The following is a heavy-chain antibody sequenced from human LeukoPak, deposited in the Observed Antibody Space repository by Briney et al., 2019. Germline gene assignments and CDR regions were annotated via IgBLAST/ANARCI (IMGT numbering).Heavy chain of an antibody. CDR2: IKQDGSEK. J-gene: IGHJ4*02. CDR3: ARPSVYYYDSSGYYGY. D-gene: IGHD3-22*01. V-gene: IGHV3-7*01. Sequence: PGGSLRLSCAASGFTFSSYAMSWVRQAPGKGLEWVANIKQDGSEKYYVDSVKGRFTISRDNAKNSLYLQMNSLRAEDTAVYYCARPSVYYYDSSGYYGYWGQGTLVTVSS. CDR1: GFTFSSYA.